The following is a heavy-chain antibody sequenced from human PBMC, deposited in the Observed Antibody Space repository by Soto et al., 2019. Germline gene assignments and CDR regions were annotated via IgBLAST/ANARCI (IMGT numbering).Heavy chain of an antibody. CDR2: ISVSGANR. V-gene: IGHV3-48*02. D-gene: IGHD6-19*01. J-gene: IGHJ4*02. Sequence: EVQLVESGGGLVQPGGSLRLSCVASGFTFSTDTMNLVRQAPGNGLEWVAHISVSGANRYYADSVKGRFTNSRDNAKTSLYLQMDNQRNEDTAVYYWARFFGSGFNYWGQGNLVTVSS. CDR3: ARFFGSGFNY. CDR1: GFTFSTDT.